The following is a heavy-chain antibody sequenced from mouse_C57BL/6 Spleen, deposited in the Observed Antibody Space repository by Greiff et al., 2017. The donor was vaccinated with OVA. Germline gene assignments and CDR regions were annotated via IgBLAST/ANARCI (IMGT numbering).Heavy chain of an antibody. CDR2: ISSGGSYT. V-gene: IGHV5-6*01. CDR1: GFTFSSYG. CDR3: ARHGGYERYYFDY. Sequence: EVQRVESGGDLVKPGGSLKLSCAASGFTFSSYGMSWVRQTPDKRLEWVATISSGGSYTYYPDSVKGRFTISRDNAKNTLYLQMSSLKSEDTAMYYCARHGGYERYYFDYWGQGTTLTVSS. J-gene: IGHJ2*01. D-gene: IGHD2-10*02.